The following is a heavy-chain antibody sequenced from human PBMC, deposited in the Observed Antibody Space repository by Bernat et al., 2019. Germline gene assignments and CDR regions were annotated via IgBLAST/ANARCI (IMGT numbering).Heavy chain of an antibody. CDR1: GGSISSSSYY. CDR2: IYHRGNT. CDR3: AGLWGGSGPPDY. J-gene: IGHJ4*02. V-gene: IGHV4-39*01. D-gene: IGHD6-25*01. Sequence: QLQLQESGPGLVKPSETLSLTCTVSGGSISSSSYYWGWIRQPPGKGLEWTGSIYHRGNTYYNPSLKSRVTISVDTSKNQISLKLSSVTAADTAVYYCAGLWGGSGPPDYWGQGTLVTVSS.